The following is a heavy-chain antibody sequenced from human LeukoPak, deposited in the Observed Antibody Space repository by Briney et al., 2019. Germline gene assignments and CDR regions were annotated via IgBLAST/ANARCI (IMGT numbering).Heavy chain of an antibody. CDR1: GFTFSSHG. CDR3: ASGYMYGGDY. CDR2: ISSSGSTT. Sequence: GGSLRLSCAASGFTFSSHGMHWVRQAPGKGLEWVSHISSSGSTTHYADPVKGRFTISRDNARNSLYMQMNSLRAEDTAVYYCASGYMYGGDYWGQGTLVTVSS. V-gene: IGHV3-48*03. D-gene: IGHD5-18*01. J-gene: IGHJ4*02.